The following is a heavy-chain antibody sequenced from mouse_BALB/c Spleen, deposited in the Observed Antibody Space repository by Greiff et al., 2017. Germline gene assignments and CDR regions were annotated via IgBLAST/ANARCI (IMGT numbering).Heavy chain of an antibody. J-gene: IGHJ3*01. D-gene: IGHD2-1*01. CDR3: ARRYGNYGDFAY. CDR1: GFTFSDYY. Sequence: EVQRVESGGGLVKPGGSLKFSCAASGFTFSDYYMYWVRQTPEKRLEWVATISDGGSYTYYPDSVKGRFTISRDNAKNNLYLQMSSLKSEDTAMYYCARRYGNYGDFAYWGQGTLVTVSA. V-gene: IGHV5-4*02. CDR2: ISDGGSYT.